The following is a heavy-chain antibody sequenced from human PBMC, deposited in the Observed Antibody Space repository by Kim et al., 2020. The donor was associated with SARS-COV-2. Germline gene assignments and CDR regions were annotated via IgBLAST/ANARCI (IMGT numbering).Heavy chain of an antibody. Sequence: GGSLRLSCAASGFTFSSYAMSWVRQAPGKGLEWVSAISGSGGSTYYADSVKGRFTITRENSKNTLYLQMNRLRDEDTAVCYCALPQFDYWGQGTLVTVSS. V-gene: IGHV3-23*01. CDR2: ISGSGGST. CDR1: GFTFSSYA. J-gene: IGHJ4*02. CDR3: ALPQFDY.